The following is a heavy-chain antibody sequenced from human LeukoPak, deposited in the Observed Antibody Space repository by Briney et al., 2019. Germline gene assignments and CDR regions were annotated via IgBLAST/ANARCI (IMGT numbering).Heavy chain of an antibody. D-gene: IGHD6-13*01. V-gene: IGHV4-59*01. Sequence: SETLSLTCSVSGGSIRSYYWSWIRQSPGKGLEWLGYVYYSGSTKYNPSLKSRVTISVDTSKNQFSLKLSSVTAADTAVYYCARDPSAAAGYFDFWGQGTLVTVSS. CDR3: ARDPSAAAGYFDF. J-gene: IGHJ4*02. CDR1: GGSIRSYY. CDR2: VYYSGST.